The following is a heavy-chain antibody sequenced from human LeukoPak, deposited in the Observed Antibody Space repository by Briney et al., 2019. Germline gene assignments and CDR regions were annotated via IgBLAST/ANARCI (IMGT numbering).Heavy chain of an antibody. D-gene: IGHD3-22*01. V-gene: IGHV3-74*03. CDR3: ARDRDYYDSSGPEFDY. CDR1: GFTLSTYW. CDR2: INSDGSAT. Sequence: GVSLRLSCVASGFTLSTYWMHWVRQAPGKGLVWVSRINSDGSATTYADSVEGRFTISRDNAKNSLYLQMNSLRAEDTAVYYCARDRDYYDSSGPEFDYWGQGTLVTVSS. J-gene: IGHJ4*02.